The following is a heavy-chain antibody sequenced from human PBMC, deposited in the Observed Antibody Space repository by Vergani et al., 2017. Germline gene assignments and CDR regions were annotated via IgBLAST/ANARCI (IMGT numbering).Heavy chain of an antibody. CDR2: INHSGST. Sequence: QVQLQQWGAGLLKPSETLSLTCAVYGGSFNSYYWNWIRQPPGKGLVWIGEINHSGSTNYNPSLKSRVTISVDTSKNQFSLKLSSVTAADTAVYYCARGVYCSSTSCYLTTGSRWFDPWGQGTLVTVSS. J-gene: IGHJ5*02. D-gene: IGHD2-2*01. CDR1: GGSFNSYY. CDR3: ARGVYCSSTSCYLTTGSRWFDP. V-gene: IGHV4-34*01.